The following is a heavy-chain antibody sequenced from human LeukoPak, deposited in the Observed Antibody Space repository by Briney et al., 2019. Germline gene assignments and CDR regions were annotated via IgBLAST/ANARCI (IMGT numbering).Heavy chain of an antibody. CDR1: GGSISSSSYY. V-gene: IGHV4-39*01. CDR2: IYYSGST. Sequence: SETLSLTCTVSGGSISSSSYYWGWIRQPPGKGLEWIGSIYYSGSTYYNPSLKSRVTISVDTSKNQFSLKLSSVTAADTAVYYCARRGTGTTRGDVDYWGQGTLVTVSS. D-gene: IGHD1-1*01. CDR3: ARRGTGTTRGDVDY. J-gene: IGHJ4*02.